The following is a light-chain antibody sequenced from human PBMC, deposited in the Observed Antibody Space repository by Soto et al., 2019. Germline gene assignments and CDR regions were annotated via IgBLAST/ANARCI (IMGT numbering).Light chain of an antibody. CDR2: GAS. V-gene: IGKV3-20*01. Sequence: EIVLTQSPGTLSLSPGERATLSCRASQSINSRYLAWYQQKPGQAPRLLIYGASSMATCIPDRFSGSGSGTDFTLTISRLEPEDFAVYYCQQFGSSPGFTFGPGTKVDIK. J-gene: IGKJ3*01. CDR3: QQFGSSPGFT. CDR1: QSINSRY.